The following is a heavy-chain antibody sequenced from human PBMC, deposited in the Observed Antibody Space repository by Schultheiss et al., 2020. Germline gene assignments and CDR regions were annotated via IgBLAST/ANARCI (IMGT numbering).Heavy chain of an antibody. D-gene: IGHD2-2*01. CDR2: ISWNGGGK. CDR1: GFTFNDHA. J-gene: IGHJ3*01. V-gene: IGHV3-9*01. CDR3: ARASGVYSSSYDAFDF. Sequence: SLKISCAASGFTFNDHAMHWVRQGPGKGLEWVSGISWNGGGKDYADSVKGRFTISRDNAKNSQYLQMNSLRAEDTAFYYCARASGVYSSSYDAFDFWGQGTMVTVSS.